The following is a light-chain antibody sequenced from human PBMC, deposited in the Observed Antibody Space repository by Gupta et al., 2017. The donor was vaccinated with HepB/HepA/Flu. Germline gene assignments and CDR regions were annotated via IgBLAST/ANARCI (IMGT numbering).Light chain of an antibody. V-gene: IGKV4-1*01. CDR3: LQDDRNPLR. J-gene: IGKJ4*02. CDR2: WAS. CDR1: QSVLYSSNNKNY. Sequence: DIVMTQSPDSLAVSLGERATINCKSSQSVLYSSNNKNYLAWYQQTPGQPPKLLIHWASTRESGVPDRLSCRGSGPYFTRTSSSLKAEDGAVYSCLQDDRNPLRFGGGTKVEIK.